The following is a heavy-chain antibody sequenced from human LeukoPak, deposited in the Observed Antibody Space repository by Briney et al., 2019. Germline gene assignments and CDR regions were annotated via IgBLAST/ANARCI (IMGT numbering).Heavy chain of an antibody. V-gene: IGHV4-4*07. D-gene: IGHD6-19*01. J-gene: IGHJ6*02. Sequence: PSETLSLTCTVSGGSINNYYWSWIRQPAGKGLEWIGRIYTSGSTNYNPSLKSQVTMSVDMSKTQFSLKLTAVTAADTAVYYCARESVQRNISGWPYYYYYYGMDVWGQGTTVTVSS. CDR1: GGSINNYY. CDR3: ARESVQRNISGWPYYYYYYGMDV. CDR2: IYTSGST.